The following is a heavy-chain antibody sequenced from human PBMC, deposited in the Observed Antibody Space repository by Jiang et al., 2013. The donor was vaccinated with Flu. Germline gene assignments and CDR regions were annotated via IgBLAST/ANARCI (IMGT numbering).Heavy chain of an antibody. D-gene: IGHD3-16*01. V-gene: IGHV4-61*02. CDR1: GASISSGTYF. J-gene: IGHJ4*02. CDR2: IHSSGST. CDR3: ARAPNGPLGNVPLHYFDL. Sequence: GSGLVKPSQTLSLTCTVSGASISSGTYFWTWIRQPAGKGLEWLGRIHSSGSTNQNPSLKSRVTISRDKSKNQFSLKLSSVTAADTAVYYCARAPNGPLGNVPLHYFDLWGQGILVTVSS.